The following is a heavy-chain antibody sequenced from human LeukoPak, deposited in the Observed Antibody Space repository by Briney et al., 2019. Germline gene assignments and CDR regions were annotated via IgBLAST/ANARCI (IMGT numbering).Heavy chain of an antibody. V-gene: IGHV3-11*01. J-gene: IGHJ5*02. D-gene: IGHD6-19*01. CDR2: ISSSGTTI. Sequence: GGSLRLSCAASGFTFSDYYMSWIRQAPGKGLEWISYISSSGTTIYYADSVKGRFTISRDNAKNSLYLQMNSLRAEDTAVYYCARGSAVADNERFDPWGQGTLVTVSS. CDR1: GFTFSDYY. CDR3: ARGSAVADNERFDP.